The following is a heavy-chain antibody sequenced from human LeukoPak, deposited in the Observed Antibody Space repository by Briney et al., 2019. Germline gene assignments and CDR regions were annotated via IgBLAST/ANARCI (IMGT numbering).Heavy chain of an antibody. V-gene: IGHV1-18*01. J-gene: IGHJ4*02. CDR2: ISAYNGNT. Sequence: ASVKVSCKASGYTFTSYGISWVRQAPGQGLEWMGWISAYNGNTNYAQKLQGRVTMTTDTSTSTACMELRSLRSDDTAVYYCARDPLTPYDSSGYDFDYWGQGTLVTVSS. CDR1: GYTFTSYG. D-gene: IGHD3-22*01. CDR3: ARDPLTPYDSSGYDFDY.